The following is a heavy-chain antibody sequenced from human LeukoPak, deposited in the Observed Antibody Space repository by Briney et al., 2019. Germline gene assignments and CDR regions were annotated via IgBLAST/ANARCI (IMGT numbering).Heavy chain of an antibody. CDR3: AKDQVSSSWYRDAFDI. CDR1: GFTFSSYA. Sequence: GGSLRLSCAASGFTFSSYAMSWVRQAPGKGLEWVSAISGSGGSTYYADSVKGRFTISRDNSKNTLYLQMNSLRAEDTAVYYCAKDQVSSSWYRDAFDIWGQGTMVTVSS. D-gene: IGHD6-13*01. V-gene: IGHV3-23*01. CDR2: ISGSGGST. J-gene: IGHJ3*02.